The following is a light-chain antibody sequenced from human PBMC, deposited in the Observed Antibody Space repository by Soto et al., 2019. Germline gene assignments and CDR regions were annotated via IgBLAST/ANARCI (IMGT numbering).Light chain of an antibody. CDR2: AAS. V-gene: IGKV1-9*01. CDR1: QDTRRY. Sequence: DIQLTQSPSFLSASVGDRVTITCRASQDTRRYLAWYQQKPGKAPKLLIYAASTLQSGVPSRFSGSGSGTEFTLTIGSLQHEDFEVYYCQQYVTSPYIFGQGTKLEIK. J-gene: IGKJ2*01. CDR3: QQYVTSPYI.